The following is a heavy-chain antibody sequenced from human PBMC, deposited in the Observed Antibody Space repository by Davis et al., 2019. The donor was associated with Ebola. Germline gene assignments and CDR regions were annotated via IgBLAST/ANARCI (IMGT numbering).Heavy chain of an antibody. CDR1: GFTFSSYG. Sequence: PGGSLRLSCAASGFTFSSYGMHWVRQAPGKGLEWVAVIWYDGSNKYYADSVKGRFTISRDNSKNTLYLQMNSLRAEDTAVYYCARDWSGSYYSFRFDYWGQGTLVTVSS. J-gene: IGHJ4*02. D-gene: IGHD1-26*01. CDR3: ARDWSGSYYSFRFDY. V-gene: IGHV3-33*01. CDR2: IWYDGSNK.